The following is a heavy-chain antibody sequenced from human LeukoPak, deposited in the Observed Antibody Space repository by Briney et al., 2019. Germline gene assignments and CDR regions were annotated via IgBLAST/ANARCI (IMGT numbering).Heavy chain of an antibody. CDR2: IYYSGST. V-gene: IGHV4-39*01. D-gene: IGHD3-10*01. Sequence: PSETLSLTCTVSGGSISSSSYYWGWIRQPPGKGLEWIGSIYYSGSTYYNPSLKSRVTISVDTSKNQFSLKLSSVTAADTAVYYCARHHPLGLWFGVLSAFDIWGQGTMVTVSS. CDR1: GGSISSSSYY. J-gene: IGHJ3*02. CDR3: ARHHPLGLWFGVLSAFDI.